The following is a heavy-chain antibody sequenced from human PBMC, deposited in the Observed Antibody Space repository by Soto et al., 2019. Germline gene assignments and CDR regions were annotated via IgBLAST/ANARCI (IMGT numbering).Heavy chain of an antibody. CDR2: IYPGDSDT. Sequence: PGESLKISCKGSGYSFTIDWIGWVRQMPGKGLEWMGIIYPGDSDTNYNPSLKSRVTISVDTSKNQFSLKLSSVTAADTAVYYCAGQDSSAFDYWGQGTLVTVSS. J-gene: IGHJ4*02. CDR3: AGQDSSAFDY. CDR1: GYSFTIDW. D-gene: IGHD6-25*01. V-gene: IGHV5-51*01.